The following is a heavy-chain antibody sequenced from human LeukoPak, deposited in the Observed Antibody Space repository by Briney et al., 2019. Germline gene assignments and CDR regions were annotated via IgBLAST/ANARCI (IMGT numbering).Heavy chain of an antibody. CDR2: ISGNGGRT. J-gene: IGHJ4*02. D-gene: IGHD3-10*01. Sequence: GGSLRLSCAASGFTFNNYAMSWVRPAPGKGLGWVAAISGNGGRTYYTDSVKGRFTISRDNPKNTLYLLMNSLSAEDTALYYCAKEQTSSGYFDYWGQGTLVTVSS. V-gene: IGHV3-23*01. CDR3: AKEQTSSGYFDY. CDR1: GFTFNNYA.